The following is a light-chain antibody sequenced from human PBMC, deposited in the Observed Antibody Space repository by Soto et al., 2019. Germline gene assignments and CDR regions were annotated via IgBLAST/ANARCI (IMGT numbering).Light chain of an antibody. Sequence: EIVLTQSPGTLSLSPGERATLYCRASQSVSSNKLAWYQQKPGQAPRLLIYDASSRATDIPDRFSGSGSGTDFTVTISRLEPEDFAVYYCQQYGRSPLTFGGGTKVEIK. V-gene: IGKV3-20*01. CDR2: DAS. CDR3: QQYGRSPLT. J-gene: IGKJ4*01. CDR1: QSVSSNK.